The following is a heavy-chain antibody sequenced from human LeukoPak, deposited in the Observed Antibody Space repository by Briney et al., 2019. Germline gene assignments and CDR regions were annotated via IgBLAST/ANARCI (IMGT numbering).Heavy chain of an antibody. V-gene: IGHV3-33*08. J-gene: IGHJ4*02. CDR3: ARDRGNYFDY. Sequence: GGSLRLSCAASGFTVSSNYMSWVRQAPGKGLEWVAVIWYDGSDQYYADSVKGRFTISRDNSKNTLYLQMNSLRADDTAVYYCARDRGNYFDYWGQGTLVTVSS. CDR1: GFTVSSNY. D-gene: IGHD1-14*01. CDR2: IWYDGSDQ.